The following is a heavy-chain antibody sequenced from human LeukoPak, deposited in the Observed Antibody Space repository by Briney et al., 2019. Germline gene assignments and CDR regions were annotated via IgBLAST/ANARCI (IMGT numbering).Heavy chain of an antibody. CDR1: GGSFSGYY. J-gene: IGHJ4*02. D-gene: IGHD3-10*01. Sequence: SETLSLTCAVYGGSFSGYYWSWIRQPPGKGLEWIGEINHSGSTYYNPSLKSRVTISVDTSKNQFSLKLSSVTAADTAVYYCARDGGFGDSHYWGQGTLVTVSS. CDR2: INHSGST. V-gene: IGHV4-34*01. CDR3: ARDGGFGDSHY.